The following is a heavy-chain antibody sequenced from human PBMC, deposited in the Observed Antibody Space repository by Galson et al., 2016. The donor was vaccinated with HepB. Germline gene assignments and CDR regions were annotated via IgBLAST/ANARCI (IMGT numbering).Heavy chain of an antibody. D-gene: IGHD5-12*01. Sequence: SLRLSCAASGFSFSNYGVHWVRQAPGKGLEWVAGISHDGNNNYSIDSVKGRLTIARDNSKNTLYLQINSLTVEDTAVYYCAREIYRYSSTYGYWGQGTLVTVSS. CDR1: GFSFSNYG. CDR2: ISHDGNNN. V-gene: IGHV3-30*03. J-gene: IGHJ4*02. CDR3: AREIYRYSSTYGY.